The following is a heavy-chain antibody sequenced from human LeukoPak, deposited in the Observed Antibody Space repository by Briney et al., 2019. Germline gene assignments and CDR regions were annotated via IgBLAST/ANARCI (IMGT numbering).Heavy chain of an antibody. CDR3: ARDGSSGYRPSNAFDI. CDR1: GGSISSSNW. D-gene: IGHD5-12*01. Sequence: SETLSLTCAVSGGSISSSNWWSWVRQPPGKGLEWIGEIYHSGSTNYNPSLKSRVTISVDKSKNQFSLKLSSVTAADTAVYYCARDGSSGYRPSNAFDIWGQGTMVTVSS. V-gene: IGHV4-4*02. J-gene: IGHJ3*02. CDR2: IYHSGST.